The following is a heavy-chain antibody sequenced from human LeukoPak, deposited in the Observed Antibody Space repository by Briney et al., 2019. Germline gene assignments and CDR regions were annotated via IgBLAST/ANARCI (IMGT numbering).Heavy chain of an antibody. CDR1: GYTFTGYY. Sequence: GASVKVSCKASGYTFTGYYMHWVRQAPGQGLEWMGWINPNSGGTNYAQKFQGRVTMTRDTSISTAYMELSRLRSDDTAVYYCAAGYSSSWYGAGEEKEGSGQRNWFDPWGQGTLVTVSS. D-gene: IGHD6-13*01. V-gene: IGHV1-2*02. CDR3: AAGYSSSWYGAGEEKEGSGQRNWFDP. J-gene: IGHJ5*02. CDR2: INPNSGGT.